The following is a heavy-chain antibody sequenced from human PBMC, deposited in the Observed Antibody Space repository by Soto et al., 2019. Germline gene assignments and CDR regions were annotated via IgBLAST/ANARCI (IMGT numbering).Heavy chain of an antibody. CDR3: AIIVLSGYYFFDY. CDR1: GGSISSNY. V-gene: IGHV4-59*01. CDR2: VYNSGST. Sequence: SETLTLTCTVSGGSISSNYWHWIRQPPGKGLEWIGYVYNSGSTNYNPSLKSRVTISEDTSKSQFSLKVNSMTAADTAVYYCAIIVLSGYYFFDYWGQGTMVTVS. D-gene: IGHD3-22*01. J-gene: IGHJ4*02.